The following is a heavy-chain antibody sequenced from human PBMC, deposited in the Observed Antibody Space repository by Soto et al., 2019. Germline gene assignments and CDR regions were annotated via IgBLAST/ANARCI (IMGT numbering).Heavy chain of an antibody. Sequence: EVQLVESGGDLVQPGGSLRLSCAVSGFSFRNYWMSWVRQAPGKGLESVANINHDGSEQNFLDSVKGRFTISRDNGKNSLFLQMNSLRAEDTAVYYCARDIGYSSFDYWGQGTLVTVSS. CDR1: GFSFRNYW. CDR3: ARDIGYSSFDY. D-gene: IGHD2-15*01. CDR2: INHDGSEQ. V-gene: IGHV3-7*01. J-gene: IGHJ4*02.